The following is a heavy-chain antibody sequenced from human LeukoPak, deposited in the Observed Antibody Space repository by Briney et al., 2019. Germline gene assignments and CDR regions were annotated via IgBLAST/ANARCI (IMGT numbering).Heavy chain of an antibody. J-gene: IGHJ3*02. Sequence: PGGSLRLSCAASGFTFSSYAMSWVRQAPGKGQEWVSAISGSGGSTYYADSVKGRFTISRDNSKNTLYLQMNSLRAEDTAVYYCAKVKAVAGDAFDIWGQGTMVTVSS. D-gene: IGHD6-19*01. CDR1: GFTFSSYA. CDR2: ISGSGGST. CDR3: AKVKAVAGDAFDI. V-gene: IGHV3-23*01.